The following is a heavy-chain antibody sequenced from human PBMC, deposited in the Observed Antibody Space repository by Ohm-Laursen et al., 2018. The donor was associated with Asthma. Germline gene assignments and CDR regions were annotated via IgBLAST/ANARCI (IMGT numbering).Heavy chain of an antibody. CDR1: GFNFNSSA. J-gene: IGHJ4*02. CDR3: ARGLGGIHRWLSYQIDK. V-gene: IGHV3-30-3*01. D-gene: IGHD5-18*01. CDR2: MSYDGTNK. Sequence: SLRLSCAASGFNFNSSAMHWVRQAPGKGLEWVAVMSYDGTNKYHAASVQGRFTISRDNSKSTLFLQMSSLRPEDTAVYYCARGLGGIHRWLSYQIDKWGLGTQVTVSS.